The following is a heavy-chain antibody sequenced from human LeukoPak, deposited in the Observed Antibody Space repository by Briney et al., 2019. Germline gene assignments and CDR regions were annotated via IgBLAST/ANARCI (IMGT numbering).Heavy chain of an antibody. CDR2: IYYSGST. J-gene: IGHJ4*02. CDR3: ARVTYGGTIYSFDY. V-gene: IGHV4-31*03. CDR1: GGSISRGGYY. Sequence: SETLSLTCTVSGGSISRGGYYWSWIRQHPGKGVGWITTIYYSGSTYYNPSLKSRVTISVATSKNHVSLQLSSVTAADTAVYECARVTYGGTIYSFDYWGQGTLVSVSS. D-gene: IGHD4-23*01.